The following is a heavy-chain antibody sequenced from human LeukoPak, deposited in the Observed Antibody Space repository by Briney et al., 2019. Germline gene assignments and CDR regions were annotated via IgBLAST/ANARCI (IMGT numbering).Heavy chain of an antibody. V-gene: IGHV3-11*04. CDR3: ARGRYDFWSATRYYFDY. CDR2: ISSSGSTI. CDR1: GFTFSDYY. Sequence: GGSLRLSCAASGFTFSDYYMSWLRQAPGKGLEGVSYISSSGSTIYYADSVKGRFTISRDNAKNSLYLQMNSLRAEDTAVYYCARGRYDFWSATRYYFDYWGQGTLVTVSS. J-gene: IGHJ4*02. D-gene: IGHD3-3*01.